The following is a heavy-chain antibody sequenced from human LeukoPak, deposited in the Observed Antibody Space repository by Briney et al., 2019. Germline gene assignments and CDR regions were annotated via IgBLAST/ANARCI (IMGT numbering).Heavy chain of an antibody. J-gene: IGHJ4*02. V-gene: IGHV1-69*04. CDR1: GGTFSSYA. Sequence: ASVTVSCKASGGTFSSYAISWVRQAPGQGLEWMGRIIPILGTANYAQKFQGRVTITADKSTSTAYMELSSLRSEDTAVYYCAVKYGSGSYYLDYWGQGTLVTVSS. CDR2: IIPILGTA. CDR3: AVKYGSGSYYLDY. D-gene: IGHD3-10*01.